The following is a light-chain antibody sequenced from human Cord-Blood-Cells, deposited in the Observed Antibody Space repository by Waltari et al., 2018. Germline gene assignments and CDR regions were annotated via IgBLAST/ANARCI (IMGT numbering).Light chain of an antibody. V-gene: IGKV3-20*01. Sequence: EIVLTQSPCTLSLSQGDSATLSCRASQSVSSSYLAWYQQKPGQAPRLLIYGASSRATGIPDRFSGSGSGTDFTLTISRLEPEDFAVYYCQQYGSSPRTFGQGTKVEIK. CDR3: QQYGSSPRT. CDR1: QSVSSSY. J-gene: IGKJ1*01. CDR2: GAS.